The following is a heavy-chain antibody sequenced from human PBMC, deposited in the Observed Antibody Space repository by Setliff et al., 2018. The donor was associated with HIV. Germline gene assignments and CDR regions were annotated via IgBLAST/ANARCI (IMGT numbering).Heavy chain of an antibody. CDR3: ARSLILGGAFDS. D-gene: IGHD3-16*01. V-gene: IGHV1-69*13. CDR1: GGTSTSYA. CDR2: IIPVFGTA. J-gene: IGHJ3*02. Sequence: GASVKVSCKASGGTSTSYAISWVRQAPGQGLEWMGGIIPVFGTANYAQKFQGRVTISADESTSTAYMELGSLRSEDTAVYYCARSLILGGAFDSWGQETMVTVSS.